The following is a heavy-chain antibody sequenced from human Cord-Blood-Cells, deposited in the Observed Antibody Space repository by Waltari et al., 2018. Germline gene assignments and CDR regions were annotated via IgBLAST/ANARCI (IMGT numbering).Heavy chain of an antibody. CDR2: ISSSGSTI. CDR3: ARDWGSYYGSGSYAFDI. V-gene: IGHV3-48*03. Sequence: EVQLVESGGGLVQPGGSLRLSCAASGFTFSSYEMNWVRQAPGKGLEWVSYISSSGSTIYYADSVKGGLTSSRDNAKNSVYLQMNSLRAEDTAVYYCARDWGSYYGSGSYAFDIWGQGTMVTVAS. J-gene: IGHJ3*02. D-gene: IGHD3-10*01. CDR1: GFTFSSYE.